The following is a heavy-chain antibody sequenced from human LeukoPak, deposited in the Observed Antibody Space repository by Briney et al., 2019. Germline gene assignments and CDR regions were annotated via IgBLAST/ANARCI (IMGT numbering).Heavy chain of an antibody. V-gene: IGHV1-18*01. J-gene: IGHJ4*02. CDR3: VRGAVPAARPYYFDY. Sequence: ASVKVSCKASGYTFTSYGISWVRQAPGQGLEWMGWISAYNGNTNYAQKLQGRVTMTTDTSTSTAYMELRSLRSDDTAVYYCVRGAVPAARPYYFDYWGQGTLVTVSS. D-gene: IGHD2-2*02. CDR2: ISAYNGNT. CDR1: GYTFTSYG.